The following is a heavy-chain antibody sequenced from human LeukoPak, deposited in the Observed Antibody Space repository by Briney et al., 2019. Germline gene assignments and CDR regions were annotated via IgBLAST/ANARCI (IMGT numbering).Heavy chain of an antibody. Sequence: ASETLSLTCTVYGGSFNGYNWSWIRQAPGKGLEWIGEINHSGATNYNPSLKSRVTISVDTSKRQFSLRLTSVGAADTAVYYCARPGKVFVESEGYFDSWGQGTLVAVSS. J-gene: IGHJ4*02. D-gene: IGHD1-14*01. CDR2: INHSGAT. CDR3: ARPGKVFVESEGYFDS. V-gene: IGHV4-34*01. CDR1: GGSFNGYN.